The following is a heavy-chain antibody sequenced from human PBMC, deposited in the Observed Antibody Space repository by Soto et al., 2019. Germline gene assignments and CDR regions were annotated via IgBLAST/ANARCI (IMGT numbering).Heavy chain of an antibody. Sequence: PGGSLRLSXQASGFNFRMYEMHWVRKAPGKGLEWVSYISSSGLTTYYADFAEGRFTISRDNAKDSLYLHLNSLRVGDTAVYYCARYGTRGDWWGLGTQVTVSS. CDR3: ARYGTRGDW. CDR2: ISSSGLTT. J-gene: IGHJ5*01. V-gene: IGHV3-48*03. D-gene: IGHD3-10*01. CDR1: GFNFRMYE.